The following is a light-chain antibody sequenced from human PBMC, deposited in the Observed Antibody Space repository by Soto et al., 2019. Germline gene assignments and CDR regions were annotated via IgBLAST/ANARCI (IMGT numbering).Light chain of an antibody. CDR3: SSYTSSSTPYV. V-gene: IGLV2-14*01. CDR2: DVA. J-gene: IGLJ1*01. CDR1: SSDVGGYNY. Sequence: QSVLTQAASVSGSPGQSITISCTGTSSDVGGYNYVSWYQQHPVKAPKLMIYDVANRPSGVSDRSSGSKSGNTASLTISGLQAEDEADYYCSSYTSSSTPYVFGTGTKVTVL.